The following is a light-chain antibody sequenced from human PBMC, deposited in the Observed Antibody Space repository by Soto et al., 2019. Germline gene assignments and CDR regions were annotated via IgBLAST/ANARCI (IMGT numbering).Light chain of an antibody. J-gene: IGLJ2*01. CDR3: QTWGTGIVT. CDR1: SGHTNYA. V-gene: IGLV4-69*01. Sequence: QTVLTQSPSASASPGASVKLTCTLSSGHTNYAIAWHQQQPEKGPRFLMKINSDVSHSKGDGVPDRFSGSSSGAERYFTISSLQSEDEADYYCQTWGTGIVTFGGGTKLTVL. CDR2: INSDVSH.